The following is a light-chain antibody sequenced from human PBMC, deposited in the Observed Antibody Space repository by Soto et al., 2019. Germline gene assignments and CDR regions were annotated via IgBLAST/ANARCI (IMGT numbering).Light chain of an antibody. Sequence: EIVITQAPATLSVSPGERATLSCRASQSVSSILAWYQQRPGQAPRIHIFGASTRATGIPARFSGSGSGTEFTLTISSLQSEDFAVYYCQQHNNWPPITFGQGTRLEIK. J-gene: IGKJ5*01. CDR2: GAS. CDR1: QSVSSI. V-gene: IGKV3-15*01. CDR3: QQHNNWPPIT.